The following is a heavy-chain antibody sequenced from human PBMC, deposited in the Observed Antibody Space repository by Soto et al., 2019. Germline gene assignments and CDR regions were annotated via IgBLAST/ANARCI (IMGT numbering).Heavy chain of an antibody. Sequence: QVQLVQSGAEVKKPGSSLKVSCKTSGVTFSTSGISWVRQGPGQGLEWMGGIIPLFGTPKYARKFQGRVSITAHESATTSYMELSGLRSDDTAVYYCAGVAPSICGGGNCYRLDSFFDSWGQGSLVVVSS. J-gene: IGHJ5*01. D-gene: IGHD2-21*01. CDR3: AGVAPSICGGGNCYRLDSFFDS. CDR1: GVTFSTSG. V-gene: IGHV1-69*01. CDR2: IIPLFGTP.